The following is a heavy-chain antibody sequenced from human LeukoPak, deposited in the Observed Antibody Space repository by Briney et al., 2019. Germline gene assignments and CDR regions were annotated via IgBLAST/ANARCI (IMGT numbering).Heavy chain of an antibody. D-gene: IGHD2-2*01. CDR3: ARGVTIRYCSSTSCRNRGPNWFDP. Sequence: SETLSLTCTVSGGSISSYYWSWIRQPPGKGLEWIGYIYYSGSTNYNPSLKSRVTISVDTSKNQFSPKLSSVTAADTAVYYCARGVTIRYCSSTSCRNRGPNWFDPWGQGTLVTVSS. V-gene: IGHV4-59*12. J-gene: IGHJ5*02. CDR2: IYYSGST. CDR1: GGSISSYY.